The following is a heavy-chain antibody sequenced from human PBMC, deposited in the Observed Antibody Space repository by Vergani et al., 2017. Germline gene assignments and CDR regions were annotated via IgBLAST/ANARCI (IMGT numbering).Heavy chain of an antibody. CDR2: ISYDGSKT. D-gene: IGHD3-22*01. CDR3: AGPQGTSAYYYGGFDY. J-gene: IGHJ4*02. Sequence: QVQLVESGGGVVQPGTSLRLSCEASGFKFSQFGMHWVRQGPGKGLEWVAFISYDGSKTQYADSVKGRFTISRDNSKNTLSLQMNSLTAEDTAIYYCAGPQGTSAYYYGGFDYWGQGILVTVSS. CDR1: GFKFSQFG. V-gene: IGHV3-33*05.